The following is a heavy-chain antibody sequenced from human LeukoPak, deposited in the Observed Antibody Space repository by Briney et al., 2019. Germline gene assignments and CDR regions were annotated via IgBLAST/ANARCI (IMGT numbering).Heavy chain of an antibody. CDR3: AKVMPPGRIRFYSYYMDV. V-gene: IGHV3-74*01. CDR2: IKNDESEI. D-gene: IGHD2-15*01. J-gene: IGHJ6*03. CDR1: EFIFTNYW. Sequence: GGSLRLSCATSEFIFTNYWMHWVRQAPGKGLVWVTRIKNDESEITYADSVKGRFTISRDNAKNSLYLQMNGLRVEDTAVYYCAKVMPPGRIRFYSYYMDVWGKGTTVTVS.